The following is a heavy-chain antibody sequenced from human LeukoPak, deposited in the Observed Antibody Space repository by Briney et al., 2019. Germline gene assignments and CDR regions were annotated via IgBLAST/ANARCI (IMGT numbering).Heavy chain of an antibody. V-gene: IGHV7-4-1*02. CDR3: ARMIVAAAGTISSLLDAFDI. J-gene: IGHJ3*02. CDR2: INTNTGNP. D-gene: IGHD6-13*01. Sequence: RASVKVSCKASGCTFTSYAMNWVRQAPGQGLEWMGWINTNTGNPTYAQGFTGRFVFSLDTSVSTAYLQISSLKAEDTAVYYCARMIVAAAGTISSLLDAFDIWGQGTMVTVSS. CDR1: GCTFTSYA.